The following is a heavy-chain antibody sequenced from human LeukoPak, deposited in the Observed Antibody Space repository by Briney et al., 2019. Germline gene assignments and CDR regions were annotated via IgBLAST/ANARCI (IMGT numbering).Heavy chain of an antibody. CDR2: IIPILGIA. Sequence: SVKVSCKASGGTFSSYAISWVRQAPGQGLEWMGRIIPILGIANYAQKFQGRVTITANKSTSTAYMELSSLRSEDTAVYYCAGDVVIVTTTNDYWGQGTLVTVSS. CDR1: GGTFSSYA. J-gene: IGHJ4*02. V-gene: IGHV1-69*04. CDR3: AGDVVIVTTTNDY. D-gene: IGHD2/OR15-2a*01.